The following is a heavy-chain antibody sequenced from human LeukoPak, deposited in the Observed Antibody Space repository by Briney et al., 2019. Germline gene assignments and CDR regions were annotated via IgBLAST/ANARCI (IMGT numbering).Heavy chain of an antibody. CDR3: ARQAFPLIDYYDSSGPGAFDI. D-gene: IGHD3-22*01. CDR2: IYPGDSDT. Sequence: GESLKISCKGSGYSFTSYWIGWVRQMPGKGLEWMGIIYPGDSDTRYSPSFQGQVTISADKSISTAYLQWSSLKASDTAMYYCARQAFPLIDYYDSSGPGAFDIWGQGTMVTVSS. CDR1: GYSFTSYW. V-gene: IGHV5-51*01. J-gene: IGHJ3*02.